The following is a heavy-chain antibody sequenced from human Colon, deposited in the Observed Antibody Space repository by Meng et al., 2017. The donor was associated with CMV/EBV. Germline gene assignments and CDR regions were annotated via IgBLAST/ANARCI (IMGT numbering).Heavy chain of an antibody. Sequence: LHLPHPGLVKANQTRLFSYALSGDSDSSDSAAWNWIRQSPSRGLEWLGRTYYRSQWYFDYEVSVIGRITINADTSKNEFSLQLRSVTPDDTAVYYSARGWELGSWGQGTLVTVSS. J-gene: IGHJ4*02. CDR3: ARGWELGS. V-gene: IGHV6-1*01. D-gene: IGHD1-26*01. CDR1: GDSDSSDSAA. CDR2: TYYRSQWYF.